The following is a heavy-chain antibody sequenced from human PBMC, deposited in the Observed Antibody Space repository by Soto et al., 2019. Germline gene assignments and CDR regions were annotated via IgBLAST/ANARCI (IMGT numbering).Heavy chain of an antibody. J-gene: IGHJ4*02. CDR1: GFTFDNYA. D-gene: IGHD1-26*01. CDR3: AGEQTGLYCFDF. Sequence: EVQLVESGGGLAQPGRSLRLSCAVSGFTFDNYAMHWVRLAPGKGLEWVSGISWNSGTIAYADSVKGRFTISRDNAKNCLYLQLSGLRGEDTALYYCAGEQTGLYCFDFWGQGTLVTVSS. V-gene: IGHV3-9*01. CDR2: ISWNSGTI.